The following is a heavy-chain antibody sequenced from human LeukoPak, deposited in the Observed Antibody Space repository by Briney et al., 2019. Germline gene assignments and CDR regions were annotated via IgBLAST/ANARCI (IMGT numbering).Heavy chain of an antibody. CDR3: ARGGPLGTTMGNFDH. D-gene: IGHD7-27*01. V-gene: IGHV1-2*06. Sequence: GASVKVSCKASGYTFTGYYMHWVRQAPGQGLEWMGRINPNSGGTNYAQKFQGRVTMTRDTSISTAYMELSRLRSDDTAVYYCARGGPLGTTMGNFDHWGQGTQVTVSS. J-gene: IGHJ4*02. CDR2: INPNSGGT. CDR1: GYTFTGYY.